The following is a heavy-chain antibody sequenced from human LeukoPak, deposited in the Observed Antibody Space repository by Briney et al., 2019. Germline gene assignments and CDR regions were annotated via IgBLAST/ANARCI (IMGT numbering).Heavy chain of an antibody. D-gene: IGHD3-10*01. J-gene: IGHJ3*02. CDR3: ARSDGYGLVGI. V-gene: IGHV4-34*01. CDR1: GGSFSDYY. CDR2: INHSGST. Sequence: SETLSLTCGVYGGSFSDYYWSWIRQPPGKGLEWIGEINHSGSTNYNPSLKSRVTISVDTSKNQFSLKVNSVTAADTAVYYCARSDGYGLVGIWGQGTMVTVSS.